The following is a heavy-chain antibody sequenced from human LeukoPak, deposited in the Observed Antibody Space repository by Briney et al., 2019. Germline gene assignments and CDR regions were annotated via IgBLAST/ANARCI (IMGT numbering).Heavy chain of an antibody. CDR2: IYHSGST. D-gene: IGHD2-15*01. V-gene: IGHV4-38-2*01. CDR1: GYSISSGYY. J-gene: IGHJ4*02. CDR3: ARGAGCSGGSCYPFDY. Sequence: SETLSLTCAVSGYSISSGYYWGWIRQPPGKGLEWIGSIYHSGSTYYNPSLKSRVTISVDTPKNQFSLKLSSVTAADTAVYYCARGAGCSGGSCYPFDYWGQGTLVTVSS.